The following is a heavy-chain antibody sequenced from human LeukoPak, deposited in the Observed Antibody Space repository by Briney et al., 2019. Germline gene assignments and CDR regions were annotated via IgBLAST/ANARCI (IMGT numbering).Heavy chain of an antibody. D-gene: IGHD6-19*01. J-gene: IGHJ4*02. CDR1: GGSISNSNW. CDR3: ARGRRSYSSGWYVYFDY. Sequence: GTLSLTCAVSGGSISNSNWWSWVRQPPGKGLEWIGEIYHSGNTSYKPSLKSRVTITRDTSASTAYMELSSLRSEDTAVYYCARGRRSYSSGWYVYFDYWGQGTLVTVSS. CDR2: IYHSGNT. V-gene: IGHV4-4*02.